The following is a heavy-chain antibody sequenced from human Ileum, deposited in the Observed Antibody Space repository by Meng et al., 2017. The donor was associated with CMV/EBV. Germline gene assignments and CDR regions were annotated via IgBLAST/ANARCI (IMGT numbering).Heavy chain of an antibody. CDR3: ARRRNWFDS. CDR2: VNPNSGKT. V-gene: IGHV1-8*01. CDR1: GYPFTNYD. J-gene: IGHJ5*01. Sequence: ASVKVSCKASGYPFTNYDIYWVRQATGQGPEWMGWVNPNSGKTGYAQKFQGRLIMSRNSSIDTAYMELSSLGSDDTAVYYCARRRNWFDSWGQGTLVTVSS.